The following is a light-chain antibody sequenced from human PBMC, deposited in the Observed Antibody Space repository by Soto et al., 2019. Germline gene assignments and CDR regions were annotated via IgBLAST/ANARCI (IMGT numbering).Light chain of an antibody. CDR1: QSLLHGNGYNY. J-gene: IGKJ3*01. Sequence: DIVMTQSPLSLPVTPGEPASISCRSSQSLLHGNGYNYLHWYLQKPGQSPQLLIYLGSNRASGVPDRFSCSGSGTDFTLKISRVEAEDFGVYYCMQTLQNPFTFGPGTKVDSK. CDR3: MQTLQNPFT. CDR2: LGS. V-gene: IGKV2-28*01.